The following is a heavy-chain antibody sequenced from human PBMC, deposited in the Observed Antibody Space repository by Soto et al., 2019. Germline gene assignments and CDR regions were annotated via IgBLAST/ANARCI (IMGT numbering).Heavy chain of an antibody. CDR2: IYYSGST. J-gene: IGHJ5*02. CDR1: GGSISSSSYY. CDR3: ARDYFDSSDYTTNWFDP. V-gene: IGHV4-39*01. Sequence: SETLSLTCTVSGGSISSSSYYWGGIRQPPGKGLEWIGSIYYSGSTYYNPSLKSRVTISVDTSKNQFSLKLTSVTAADTALYYCARDYFDSSDYTTNWFDPCGQGTLVTVSS. D-gene: IGHD3-22*01.